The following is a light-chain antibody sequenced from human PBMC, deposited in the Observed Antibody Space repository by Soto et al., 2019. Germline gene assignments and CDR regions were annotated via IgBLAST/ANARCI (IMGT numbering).Light chain of an antibody. CDR1: QSVLYSSKNKNS. Sequence: DIVMTQSPDSLAVSLGERATINCKSSQSVLYSSKNKNSLVWYQQKPGQPPKLLIYWASTRESGVPDRFIGSGSGTDFTLTISSLQAEDVAVYYCQQHYSDPLTFGGGTKVEIK. J-gene: IGKJ4*01. V-gene: IGKV4-1*01. CDR3: QQHYSDPLT. CDR2: WAS.